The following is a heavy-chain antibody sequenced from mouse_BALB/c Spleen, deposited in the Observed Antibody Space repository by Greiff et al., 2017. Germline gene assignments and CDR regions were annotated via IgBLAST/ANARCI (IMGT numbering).Heavy chain of an antibody. D-gene: IGHD1-1*01. Sequence: EVQLQQSGPELVKPGASVKISCKASGYTFTDYNMHWVKQSHGKSLEWIGYIYPYNGGTGYNQKFKSKATLTVDNSSSTAYMELRSLTSEDSAVYYCARSAIYYYGTYYFDYWGQGTTLTVSS. J-gene: IGHJ2*01. V-gene: IGHV1S29*02. CDR1: GYTFTDYN. CDR2: IYPYNGGT. CDR3: ARSAIYYYGTYYFDY.